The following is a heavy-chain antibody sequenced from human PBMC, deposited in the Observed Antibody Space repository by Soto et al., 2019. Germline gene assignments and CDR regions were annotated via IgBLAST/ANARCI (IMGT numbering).Heavy chain of an antibody. CDR2: INAGNGNT. Sequence: GASVKVSCKASGYSFTTYAIHWGRQAPGQRLEWMGWINAGNGNTKYSEKFLGRVTITRDTSASTVYMELRSLKSEDTAVYYCARRPPAATFDYWGQGTLVTVSS. CDR1: GYSFTTYA. V-gene: IGHV1-3*01. CDR3: ARRPPAATFDY. D-gene: IGHD2-2*01. J-gene: IGHJ4*02.